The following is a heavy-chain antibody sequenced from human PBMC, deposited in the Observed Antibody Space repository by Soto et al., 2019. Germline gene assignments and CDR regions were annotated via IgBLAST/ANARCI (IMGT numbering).Heavy chain of an antibody. D-gene: IGHD3-22*01. CDR1: GGSFSGYY. CDR2: INDSGST. CDR3: ARRGDYFDSSGDALDI. V-gene: IGHV4-34*01. Sequence: SETLSLTCAVYGGSFSGYYWSWIRQPPGKGLDWIGEINDSGSTNYNPSLKSRVTISVDTSRNQFSLKLSSVTAADTAVYYCARRGDYFDSSGDALDIWGQGTMVTVPS. J-gene: IGHJ3*02.